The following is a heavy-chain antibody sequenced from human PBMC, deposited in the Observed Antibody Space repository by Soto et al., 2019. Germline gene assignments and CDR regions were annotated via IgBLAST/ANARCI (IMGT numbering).Heavy chain of an antibody. Sequence: EVQLLESGGGLVQPGGSLRLSCAASGFTFSSYAMRWVRQAPVKGLEWVSAISGSGDSTYYADSVKGRFTISRDNSKNTLYLQMNSLRAEDTAVYYCARRGSGSYYAYWGQGTLVTVS. J-gene: IGHJ4*02. CDR3: ARRGSGSYYAY. CDR2: ISGSGDST. V-gene: IGHV3-23*01. CDR1: GFTFSSYA. D-gene: IGHD1-26*01.